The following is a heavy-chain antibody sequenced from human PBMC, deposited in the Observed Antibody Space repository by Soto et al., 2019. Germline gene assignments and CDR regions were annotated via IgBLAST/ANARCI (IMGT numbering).Heavy chain of an antibody. CDR1: GFTFSSYA. D-gene: IGHD6-13*01. V-gene: IGHV3-23*01. CDR3: AKDRPYSSSWVPFDY. Sequence: EVQLLESGGGLVQPGGSLRLSCAASGFTFSSYAMSWVRQAPGKGLEWVSAISGSGASTYYADSVKGRFNISRDNAKNNLFLQMNSLRAEDTAVYYCAKDRPYSSSWVPFDYWGQGTLVTVSS. J-gene: IGHJ4*02. CDR2: ISGSGAST.